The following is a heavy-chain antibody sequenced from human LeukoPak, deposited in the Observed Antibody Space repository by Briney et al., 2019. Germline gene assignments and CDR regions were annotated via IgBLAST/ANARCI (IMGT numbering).Heavy chain of an antibody. Sequence: GGSLRLSCAASGFTFSSYSMNWVRQAPGKGLECVSSIISSSSYIYYADTVKARFTIYRDNDKNSLYLQMNSLRDEDTDVYYCASGDIVVVVAANRSNWFDPWGQGTLVTVSS. CDR1: GFTFSSYS. CDR3: ASGDIVVVVAANRSNWFDP. V-gene: IGHV3-21*01. J-gene: IGHJ5*02. D-gene: IGHD2-15*01. CDR2: IISSSSYI.